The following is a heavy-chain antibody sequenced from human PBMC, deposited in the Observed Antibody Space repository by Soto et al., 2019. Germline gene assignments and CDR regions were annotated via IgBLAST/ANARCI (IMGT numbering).Heavy chain of an antibody. V-gene: IGHV3-30-3*01. D-gene: IGHD2-2*01. CDR2: ISYDGSNK. Sequence: PGGSLRLSCAASGFTFSSYAMHWVRQAPGKGLEWVAVISYDGSNKYYADSVKGRFTISRDNSKNTLYLQMNSLRAGDTAVYYCARESRYCISTSCPMYYYYYYGMDVWGQGTTVTVSS. J-gene: IGHJ6*02. CDR3: ARESRYCISTSCPMYYYYYYGMDV. CDR1: GFTFSSYA.